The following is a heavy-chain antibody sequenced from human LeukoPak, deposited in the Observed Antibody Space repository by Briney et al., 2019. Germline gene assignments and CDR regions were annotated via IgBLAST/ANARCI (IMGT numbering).Heavy chain of an antibody. V-gene: IGHV3-74*01. Sequence: GESLRLSCAASGLIFSDHWMHWVRQAPGKGLVWLSRINNDGSSTIYADSVKGRFTFSRDNAENTLFLEMSSLRVEDTAVYYCVRERNNFWSGHHSIFDSWGQGTLVTVSS. D-gene: IGHD3-3*01. J-gene: IGHJ4*02. CDR1: GLIFSDHW. CDR2: INNDGSST. CDR3: VRERNNFWSGHHSIFDS.